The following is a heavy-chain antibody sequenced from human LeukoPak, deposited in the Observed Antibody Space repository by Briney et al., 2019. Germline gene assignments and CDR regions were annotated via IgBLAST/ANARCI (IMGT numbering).Heavy chain of an antibody. CDR2: ISAYNGNT. D-gene: IGHD3-10*01. V-gene: IGHV1-18*01. Sequence: GASVKVSCKASGYTFTSYGISWVRQAPGQGLEWMGWISAYNGNTNYAQKLQGRVTMTTDTSTSTAYMELRSLRSDDTAVYYCARDRLRHQYGSGSYFPFEYWGQGTLVTVSS. J-gene: IGHJ4*02. CDR3: ARDRLRHQYGSGSYFPFEY. CDR1: GYTFTSYG.